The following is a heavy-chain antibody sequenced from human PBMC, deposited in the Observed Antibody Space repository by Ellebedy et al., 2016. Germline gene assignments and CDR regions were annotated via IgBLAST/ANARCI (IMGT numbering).Heavy chain of an antibody. CDR3: AMQTGTTSDFDY. J-gene: IGHJ4*02. Sequence: ASVKVSCKVSGYTLTESSMHWVRQAPGKGLEWMGGIDPEDDETTYAQKFQGRVTMTEDTSTDTAYMELSSLTAEDTAVYYCAMQTGTTSDFDYWGQGTLVTVSA. CDR1: GYTLTESS. CDR2: IDPEDDET. D-gene: IGHD1-7*01. V-gene: IGHV1-24*01.